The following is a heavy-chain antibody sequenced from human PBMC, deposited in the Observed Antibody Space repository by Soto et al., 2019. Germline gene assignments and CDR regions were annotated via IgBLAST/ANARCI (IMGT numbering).Heavy chain of an antibody. Sequence: QVQLVQSVPEVKKPGSSVKVSCKASGGTFSTSSINWVRQAPGQGPEWMGNILPIFGTADYAQKFQGRVTITAGESTNTAYMALRRLLSEDTALYSCARGHEYGGNSDAFDIWGQGTVVTVSS. CDR3: ARGHEYGGNSDAFDI. J-gene: IGHJ3*02. D-gene: IGHD2-21*02. CDR1: GGTFSTSS. CDR2: ILPIFGTA. V-gene: IGHV1-69*15.